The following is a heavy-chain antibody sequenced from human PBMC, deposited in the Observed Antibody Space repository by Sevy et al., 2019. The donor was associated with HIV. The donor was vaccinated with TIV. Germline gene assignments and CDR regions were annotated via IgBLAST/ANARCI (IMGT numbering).Heavy chain of an antibody. J-gene: IGHJ3*02. CDR2: IKQDGSEK. Sequence: GGSLRLSCAASGFTFSSYWMSWVRQAPGKGLEWVANIKQDGSEKYYVDSVKGRFTISRDNAKNSLYLQMNSLRAEDTAVYYCAREGLRFLGSDAFDIWGQGTMVTVSS. V-gene: IGHV3-7*01. CDR3: AREGLRFLGSDAFDI. CDR1: GFTFSSYW. D-gene: IGHD4-17*01.